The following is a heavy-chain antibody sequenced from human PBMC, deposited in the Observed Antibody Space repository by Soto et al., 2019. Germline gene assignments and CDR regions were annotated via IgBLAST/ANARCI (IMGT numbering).Heavy chain of an antibody. CDR2: IIPIPGTA. V-gene: IGHV1-69*01. Sequence: QVQLVQSGAEVKKPGSSVKVSCKASGGTFGSYAISWVRQAPGQGLEWMGGIIPIPGTANYAQKFQGRATIAADESTSTAYMELSSLRSEDTAVYYCARSQGSSTCLEIYYYYYYGMDVWGQGTTVTVSS. D-gene: IGHD2-2*01. CDR1: GGTFGSYA. CDR3: ARSQGSSTCLEIYYYYYYGMDV. J-gene: IGHJ6*02.